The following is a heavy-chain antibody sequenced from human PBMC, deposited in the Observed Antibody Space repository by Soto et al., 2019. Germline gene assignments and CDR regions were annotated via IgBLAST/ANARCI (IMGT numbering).Heavy chain of an antibody. J-gene: IGHJ1*01. V-gene: IGHV1-18*01. CDR3: ARDQGYVVN. CDR2: MNTXXXDX. Sequence: APVEVSCNASGSTFTPYGLSCVRHAPGQGRXWXXXMNTXXXDXXXXQKLQGRVTVTGDTSATRAHMEVSSLRFEDTAEYYCARDQGYVVNWGLGTLRTGSS. CDR1: GSTFTPYG. D-gene: IGHD5-12*01.